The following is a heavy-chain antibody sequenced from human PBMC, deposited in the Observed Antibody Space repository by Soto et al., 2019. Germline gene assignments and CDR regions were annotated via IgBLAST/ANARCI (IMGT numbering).Heavy chain of an antibody. D-gene: IGHD5-12*01. Sequence: SVKVSCKASGGTFSSYAISWVRQAPGQGLEWMGGIIPIFGTANYAQKFQGRVTITADESTSTAYMELSSLRSEDTAVYYCARKSSGGYDSQGGYYYYGMDVWGQGTTVTVSS. CDR3: ARKSSGGYDSQGGYYYYGMDV. CDR2: IIPIFGTA. V-gene: IGHV1-69*13. J-gene: IGHJ6*02. CDR1: GGTFSSYA.